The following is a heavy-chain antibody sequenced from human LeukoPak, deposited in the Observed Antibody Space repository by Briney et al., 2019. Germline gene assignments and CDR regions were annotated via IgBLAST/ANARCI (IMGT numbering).Heavy chain of an antibody. CDR3: ARARASRFWSGYYTDY. Sequence: KPSETLSLXCAVYGGSFSGYYWSWIRQPPGKGLEWIGEINHSGSTNYNPSLKSRVTISVDTSKNQFSLKLSSVTAADTAVYYCARARASRFWSGYYTDYWGQGTLVTVSS. D-gene: IGHD3-3*01. J-gene: IGHJ4*02. V-gene: IGHV4-34*01. CDR1: GGSFSGYY. CDR2: INHSGST.